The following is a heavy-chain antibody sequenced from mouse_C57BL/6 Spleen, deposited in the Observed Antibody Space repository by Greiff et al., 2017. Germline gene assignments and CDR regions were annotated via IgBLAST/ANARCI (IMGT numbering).Heavy chain of an antibody. Sequence: EVKLQGSGAELVRPGASVKLSCTASGFNIKDYYMHWVKQRPEQGLEWIGRIDPEDGDTEYAPKFQGKATMTADTSSNTAYLQLSSLTSEDTAVYYCTTGYYGSSYPFAYWGQGTLVTVSA. CDR1: GFNIKDYY. CDR3: TTGYYGSSYPFAY. J-gene: IGHJ3*01. V-gene: IGHV14-1*01. D-gene: IGHD1-1*01. CDR2: IDPEDGDT.